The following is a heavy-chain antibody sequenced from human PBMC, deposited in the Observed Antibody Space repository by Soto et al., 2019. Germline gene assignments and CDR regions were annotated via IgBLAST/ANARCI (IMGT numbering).Heavy chain of an antibody. Sequence: GGSLRLSCAASGYTFSSYGMHWVRQAPGKGLEWVAVISYDGSNKYYADSVKGRFTISRDNSKNTLYLQMNSLRAEDTAVYYCAKDYCSGGSCYSFFHYWGQGTLVTVSS. D-gene: IGHD2-15*01. CDR1: GYTFSSYG. CDR3: AKDYCSGGSCYSFFHY. J-gene: IGHJ4*02. CDR2: ISYDGSNK. V-gene: IGHV3-30*18.